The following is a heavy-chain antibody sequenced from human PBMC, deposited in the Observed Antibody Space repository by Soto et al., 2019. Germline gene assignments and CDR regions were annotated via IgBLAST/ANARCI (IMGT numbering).Heavy chain of an antibody. J-gene: IGHJ4*02. CDR2: IYYSGST. V-gene: IGHV4-30-4*01. CDR1: GGSISSGDYY. Sequence: QVQLQESGPGLVKPSQTLSLTCTVSGGSISSGDYYWSWIRQPPGKGLEWIGYIYYSGSTYYNPSLKSRVTISVDTSKDQFSLKLSSVTAADTAVYYCARVGGFGATTIDYWGQGTLVTVSS. CDR3: ARVGGFGATTIDY. D-gene: IGHD3-10*01.